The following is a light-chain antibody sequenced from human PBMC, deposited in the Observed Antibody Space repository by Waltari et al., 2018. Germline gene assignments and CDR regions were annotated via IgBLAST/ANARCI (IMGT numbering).Light chain of an antibody. CDR1: TSNIGATYY. V-gene: IGLV1-40*01. CDR2: GDS. J-gene: IGLJ3*02. Sequence: QSVLTQPSSVSGAPGQRVTISCNGRTSNIGATYYVLWYQQIPGTVPRFLLSGDSKRPSGVPDRFSAWKSGTSASLAIADLHVEDEADYYCHSYDSSLSSWLFGGGTKLTVL. CDR3: HSYDSSLSSWL.